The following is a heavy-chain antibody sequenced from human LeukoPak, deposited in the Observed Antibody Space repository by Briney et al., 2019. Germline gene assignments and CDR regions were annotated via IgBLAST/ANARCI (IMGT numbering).Heavy chain of an antibody. D-gene: IGHD3-10*02. V-gene: IGHV3-7*01. CDR2: IKKDGSEK. CDR3: ASFNYDLGCLDY. Sequence: GGSLRLSCAASEFTFSTYWMSWVRQAPGKGREWGANIKKDGSEKYYVDSVTGRFTVSRDNAKNTLYLQMDSLRAEDTAVYSCASFNYDLGCLDYWGQGTLVTVSS. J-gene: IGHJ4*02. CDR1: EFTFSTYW.